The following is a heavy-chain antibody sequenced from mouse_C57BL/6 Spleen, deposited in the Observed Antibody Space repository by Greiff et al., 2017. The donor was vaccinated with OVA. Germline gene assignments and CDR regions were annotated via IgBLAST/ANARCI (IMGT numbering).Heavy chain of an antibody. CDR3: AKMFDYVGFAY. CDR1: GFSLSTSNMG. D-gene: IGHD2-4*01. V-gene: IGHV8-5*01. CDR2: IWWNDDK. J-gene: IGHJ3*01. Sequence: QVTLKVSGPGILQPSPTLSLSCSSSGFSLSTSNMGIGWIRQPSGKGLVWLAHIWWNDDKYYNQSLKSQLTISKDTSNNQVFLKITSVDTADTATYYCAKMFDYVGFAYWGQGTLVTVSA.